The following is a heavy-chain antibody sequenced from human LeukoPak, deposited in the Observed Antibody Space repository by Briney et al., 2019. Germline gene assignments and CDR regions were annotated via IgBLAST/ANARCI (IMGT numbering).Heavy chain of an antibody. CDR1: GGSISSGGYY. D-gene: IGHD2-15*01. V-gene: IGHV4-31*03. CDR2: IYYSGST. Sequence: SQTLSLTCTVSGGSISSGGYYWSWIRQHPGKGLEWIGYIYYSGSTYYNPSLKSRVTISVDTSKNQFSLKLSSVTAADTAVYYCARDLACSGGSCWDEYDAFDIWGQGTMVTVSS. J-gene: IGHJ3*02. CDR3: ARDLACSGGSCWDEYDAFDI.